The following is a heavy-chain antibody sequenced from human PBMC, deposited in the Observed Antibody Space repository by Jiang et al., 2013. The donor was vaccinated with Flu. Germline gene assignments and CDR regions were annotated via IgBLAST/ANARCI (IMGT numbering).Heavy chain of an antibody. D-gene: IGHD3-22*01. J-gene: IGHJ4*02. CDR1: GYTFTGYY. CDR3: ARDSTGYSQDY. CDR2: INPNNGDT. V-gene: IGHV1-2*02. Sequence: GAEVKKPGASVKVSCEASGYTFTGYYMHWMRQAPGQGLEWMGWINPNNGDTNYAQKFQGRVTMTRDTSISTAYLDLSRLRPDDTAVYYCARDSTGYSQDYWGQGVLVTVSS.